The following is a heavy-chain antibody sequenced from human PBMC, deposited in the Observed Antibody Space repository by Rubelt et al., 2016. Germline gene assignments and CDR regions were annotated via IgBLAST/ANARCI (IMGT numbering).Heavy chain of an antibody. D-gene: IGHD4-17*01. CDR1: GFTFDDYG. J-gene: IGHJ4*02. CDR3: ASGEASGDDYGDY. V-gene: IGHV3-20*04. CDR2: INWNGGST. Sequence: EVQLVESGGGVVRPGGSLRLSCAASGFTFDDYGMSWVRQAPGKGLEWVSGINWNGGSTGDADSVKGRFTISRANAKNSLYVQMNSLRADETALYYCASGEASGDDYGDYWGQGTLVTVSS.